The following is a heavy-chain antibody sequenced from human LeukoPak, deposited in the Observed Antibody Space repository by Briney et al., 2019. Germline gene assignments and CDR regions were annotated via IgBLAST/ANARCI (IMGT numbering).Heavy chain of an antibody. J-gene: IGHJ4*02. Sequence: GGSLRLSCAASGFTFSSYSMNWVRPAPGKGLEWVSSISSSSSYIYYADSVKGRFTISRDNAKNSLYLQMNSLRAEDTAVYYCAREDEQWLHFDYWGQGTLVTVSS. V-gene: IGHV3-21*01. D-gene: IGHD6-19*01. CDR1: GFTFSSYS. CDR3: AREDEQWLHFDY. CDR2: ISSSSSYI.